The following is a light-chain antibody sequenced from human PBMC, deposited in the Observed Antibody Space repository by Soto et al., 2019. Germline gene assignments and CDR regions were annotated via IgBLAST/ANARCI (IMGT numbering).Light chain of an antibody. Sequence: EIEMTQSPATLSVSSGERATLSCRASQSVRSSLAWYHQRPGQAPRLLIYAASARATGIPARFSGSGSGTEFTLTISSLQPEDFATYYCQQLNSYPITFGQGTRLEIK. CDR1: QSVRSS. J-gene: IGKJ5*01. CDR3: QQLNSYPIT. CDR2: AAS. V-gene: IGKV3-15*01.